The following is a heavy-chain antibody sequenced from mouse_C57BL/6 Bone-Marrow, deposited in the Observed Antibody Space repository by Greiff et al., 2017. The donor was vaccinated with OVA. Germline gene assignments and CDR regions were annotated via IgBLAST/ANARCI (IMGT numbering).Heavy chain of an antibody. Sequence: EVMLVESGGGLVQPGGSLKLSCAASGFTFSDYYMYWVRQTPEKRLEWVAYISNGGGSTYYPDTVKGRFTISRDNAKNTLYLQMSRLKSEDTAMYYCARHQSLYYYGSSYYAMDYWGQGTSVTVSS. D-gene: IGHD1-1*01. J-gene: IGHJ4*01. CDR2: ISNGGGST. CDR1: GFTFSDYY. V-gene: IGHV5-12*01. CDR3: ARHQSLYYYGSSYYAMDY.